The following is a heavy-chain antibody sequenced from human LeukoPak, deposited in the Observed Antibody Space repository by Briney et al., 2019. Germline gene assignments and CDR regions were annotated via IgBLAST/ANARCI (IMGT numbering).Heavy chain of an antibody. V-gene: IGHV4-59*01. D-gene: IGHD5-24*01. CDR3: ARDPEMATPYYYGMDV. Sequence: PSETLSLTCTVSGGSISSDYWNWIRQPPGKGLEWIGYIYYSGSATYNPSLNNRVTISVGRSKNQFSLRLSSVTAADTAVYYCARDPEMATPYYYGMDVWGQGTTVAVS. CDR1: GGSISSDY. CDR2: IYYSGSA. J-gene: IGHJ6*02.